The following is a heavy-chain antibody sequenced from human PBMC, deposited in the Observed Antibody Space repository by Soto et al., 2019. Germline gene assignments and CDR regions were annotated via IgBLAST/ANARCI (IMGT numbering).Heavy chain of an antibody. CDR3: AHRRGDLLIGRYYFVF. J-gene: IGHJ4*02. D-gene: IGHD3-9*01. CDR2: ISWDGEK. Sequence: QITLKESGPTLVKPTQTLTLTCTFSGFSLNTRGVGVGWIRQPPVKALEWLALISWDGEKRYRPSLKTRLTVNKDTSENQVVLTMSNMDPVATATYYCAHRRGDLLIGRYYFVFWGQGTLVTVSS. CDR1: GFSLNTRGVG. V-gene: IGHV2-5*02.